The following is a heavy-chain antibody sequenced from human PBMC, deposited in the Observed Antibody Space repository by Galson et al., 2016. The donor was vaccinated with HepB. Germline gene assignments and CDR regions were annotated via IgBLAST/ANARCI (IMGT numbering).Heavy chain of an antibody. J-gene: IGHJ6*04. D-gene: IGHD1-26*01. V-gene: IGHV3-23*01. CDR2: ISRSGDST. Sequence: SLRLSCAASGFTFSSYGMTWVRQAPGKGLEVVSSISRSGDSTDYADSVKGRFTISRDNSKNTLSLQMNSLSAEDAAVYYCVQGSTAPAVWGKGTTVTVSS. CDR1: GFTFSSYG. CDR3: VQGSTAPAV.